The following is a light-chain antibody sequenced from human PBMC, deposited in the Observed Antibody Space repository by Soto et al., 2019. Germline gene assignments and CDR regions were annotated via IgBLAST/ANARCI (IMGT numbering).Light chain of an antibody. CDR1: QSVSSSY. Sequence: EIVLTQSPCTLSLSPGERATLSCRASQSVSSSYLAWYQQKPGQAPRLLIYGASSRATGIPDRFSGSGSGTDFTLTISRLEPGDFAVYYCQQYGSSPIPFGQGTRL. V-gene: IGKV3-20*01. CDR3: QQYGSSPIP. J-gene: IGKJ5*01. CDR2: GAS.